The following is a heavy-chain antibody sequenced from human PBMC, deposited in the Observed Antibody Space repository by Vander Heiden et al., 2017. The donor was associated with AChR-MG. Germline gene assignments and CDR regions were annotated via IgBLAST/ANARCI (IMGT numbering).Heavy chain of an antibody. CDR1: GFTFSRYC. J-gene: IGHJ6*02. V-gene: IGHV3-7*01. CDR3: ARWSRVVPAAPVSYYYGMDV. D-gene: IGHD2-2*01. Sequence: EVQLVESGGGLVQRAVSLRLSCSASGFTFSRYCMSGVRQAPGKGLEWVANIKQDGSEKYYVDSVKGRFTITRDNAKNSLYLKMNSLRAENTAVYYCARWSRVVPAAPVSYYYGMDVWGQGTTVTVSS. CDR2: IKQDGSEK.